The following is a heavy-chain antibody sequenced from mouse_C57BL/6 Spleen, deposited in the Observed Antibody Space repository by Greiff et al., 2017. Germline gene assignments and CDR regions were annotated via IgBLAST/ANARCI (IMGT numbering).Heavy chain of an antibody. J-gene: IGHJ1*03. CDR3: ARSDSTTVVAKDWYIDV. CDR2: IYPGAGGT. CDR1: GYAFSSYW. V-gene: IGHV1-80*01. Sequence: VQLQQSGAELVKPGASVKISCKASGYAFSSYWMNWVKQRPGQGLEWIGQIYPGAGGTNYNGKFKGKATLTADKSSSTAYMQLSSLTSEDSAVYFCARSDSTTVVAKDWYIDVGGTGTTVTVSS. D-gene: IGHD1-1*01.